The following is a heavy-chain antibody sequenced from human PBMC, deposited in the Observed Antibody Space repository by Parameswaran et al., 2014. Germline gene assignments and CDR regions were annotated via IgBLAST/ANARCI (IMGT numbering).Heavy chain of an antibody. CDR2: INAGNGNT. Sequence: WVRQAPGQRLEWMGWINAGNGNTKYSQKFQGRVTITRDTSASTAYMELSSLRSEDTAVYYCARAGGYCSGGSCYSPDYWGQGTLVTVSS. J-gene: IGHJ4*02. V-gene: IGHV1-3*01. CDR3: ARAGGYCSGGSCYSPDY. D-gene: IGHD2-15*01.